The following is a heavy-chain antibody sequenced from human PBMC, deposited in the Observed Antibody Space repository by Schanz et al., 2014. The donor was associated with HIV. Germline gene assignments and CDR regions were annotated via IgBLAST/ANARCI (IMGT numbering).Heavy chain of an antibody. CDR2: NNPNSGNT. CDR3: ARDLRVVPAASDNWFDP. Sequence: QLQLVQSGAGVKKPGASVKVSCKASAYTFTGYYMHWVRQAPGQGLEWMGWNNPNSGNTGYAQKXQGRVTMTTDTSTSTAYMELRNLRSDDTAVYYCARDLRVVPAASDNWFDPWGQGTLVTVSS. CDR1: AYTFTGYY. J-gene: IGHJ5*02. V-gene: IGHV1-2*02. D-gene: IGHD2-2*01.